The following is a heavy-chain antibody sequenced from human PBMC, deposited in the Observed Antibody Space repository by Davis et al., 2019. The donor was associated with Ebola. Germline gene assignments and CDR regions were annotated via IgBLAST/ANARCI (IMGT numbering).Heavy chain of an antibody. CDR2: ISGSGGST. D-gene: IGHD2-15*01. Sequence: GESLKISCAASGFTFSSYAMSWVRQAPGKGLEWVSGISGSGGSTYYADSVKGRITISRDNSKNTVYLQMNSLRAEDTAVYYCASGYCSGGSCYDYFDYWGQGTLVTVSS. CDR1: GFTFSSYA. V-gene: IGHV3-23*01. CDR3: ASGYCSGGSCYDYFDY. J-gene: IGHJ4*02.